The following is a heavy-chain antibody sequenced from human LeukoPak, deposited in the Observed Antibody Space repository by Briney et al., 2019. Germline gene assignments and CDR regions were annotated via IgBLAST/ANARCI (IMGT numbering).Heavy chain of an antibody. CDR1: GGTFSSYA. D-gene: IGHD3-16*01. CDR2: IIPIFGTA. V-gene: IGHV1-69*13. CDR3: AIGWLILQYYYMDV. J-gene: IGHJ6*03. Sequence: SVTVSCKASGGTFSSYAISWVRQAPGQGLEWMGGIIPIFGTANYAQKFQGRVTITADESTSTAYMELSSLRSEDTAVYYCAIGWLILQYYYMDVWGKGTTVTVSS.